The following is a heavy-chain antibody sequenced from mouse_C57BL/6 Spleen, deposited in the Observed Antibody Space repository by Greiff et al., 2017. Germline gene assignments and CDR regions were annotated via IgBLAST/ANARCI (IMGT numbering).Heavy chain of an antibody. Sequence: QVQLQQSGAELVKPGASVKISCKASGYAFSSYWMNWVKQRPGKGLEWIGQIYPGDGDTNYNGKLKGKATLTADKSSSTAYMQLSSLTSEDSAVDFCARSNDGYYWYFDVWGTGTTVTVSS. CDR2: IYPGDGDT. CDR1: GYAFSSYW. CDR3: ARSNDGYYWYFDV. J-gene: IGHJ1*03. D-gene: IGHD2-3*01. V-gene: IGHV1-80*01.